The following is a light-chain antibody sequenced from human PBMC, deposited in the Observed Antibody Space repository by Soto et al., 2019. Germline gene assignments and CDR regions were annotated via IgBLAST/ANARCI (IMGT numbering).Light chain of an antibody. J-gene: IGKJ1*01. Sequence: IVMTQSPATLSVSPGERATLSCRASQSVSYNLAWYQHKPGQAPRLLIYGPSTRATGIPARFSGSGSGTEFTLTISGLQSEDFALYYCQQYNNWPRTFGQGTKVDIK. CDR1: QSVSYN. V-gene: IGKV3-15*01. CDR3: QQYNNWPRT. CDR2: GPS.